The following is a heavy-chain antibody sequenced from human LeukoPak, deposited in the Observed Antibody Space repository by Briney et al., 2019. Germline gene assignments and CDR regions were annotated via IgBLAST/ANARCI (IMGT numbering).Heavy chain of an antibody. CDR2: VYYSGST. CDR1: GGSVSSSSYS. CDR3: AGQSVAVAAFYY. Sequence: SETLSLTCTVSGGSVSSSSYSWGWIRQPPGKGLEWIGSVYYSGSTYYNPSLKSRVTISVDASKSQFSLKLSSVTAADAAVYHCAGQSVAVAAFYYWGQGTLVTVSS. D-gene: IGHD6-19*01. J-gene: IGHJ4*02. V-gene: IGHV4-39*01.